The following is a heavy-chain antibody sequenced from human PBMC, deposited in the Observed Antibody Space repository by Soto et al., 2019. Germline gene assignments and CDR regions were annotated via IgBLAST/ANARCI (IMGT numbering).Heavy chain of an antibody. J-gene: IGHJ4*02. V-gene: IGHV3-21*01. Sequence: RLSCAASGFTFSSYSMNWVRQAPGKGLEWVSSISSSSSYIYYADSVKGRFTISRDNAKNSLYLQMNSLRAEDTAVYYCARHRGGSSGYLDYWGQGTLVTVSS. CDR3: ARHRGGSSGYLDY. D-gene: IGHD3-22*01. CDR2: ISSSSSYI. CDR1: GFTFSSYS.